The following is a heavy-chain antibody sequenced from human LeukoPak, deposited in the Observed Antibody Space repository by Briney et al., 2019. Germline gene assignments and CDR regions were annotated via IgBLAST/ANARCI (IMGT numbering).Heavy chain of an antibody. D-gene: IGHD1-26*01. CDR1: GFTFSSYS. CDR2: ISSSSSYI. J-gene: IGHJ3*02. Sequence: GGSLRLSCAASGFTFSSYSMNWVRQAPGKGLEWVSSISSSSSYIYYADSVKGRFTISRDNAKTSLYLQMNSLRAEDTAVYYCARERWWELLVAFDIWGQGTMVTVSS. CDR3: ARERWWELLVAFDI. V-gene: IGHV3-21*01.